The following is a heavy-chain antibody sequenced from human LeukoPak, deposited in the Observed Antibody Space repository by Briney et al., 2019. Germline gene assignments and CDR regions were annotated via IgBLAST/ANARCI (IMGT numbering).Heavy chain of an antibody. CDR3: ARDNSYDVLSTFDY. J-gene: IGHJ4*02. CDR1: GFSISSYW. CDR2: IKQDGSER. Sequence: GGSLRLSCAASGFSISSYWMSWVRQTPGKGLEWVANIKQDGSERFYVDSVKGRFTISRDNAKNLLYLQMNSLRAEDTAVYHCARDNSYDVLSTFDYWGQGSLVTVSS. V-gene: IGHV3-7*01. D-gene: IGHD2/OR15-2a*01.